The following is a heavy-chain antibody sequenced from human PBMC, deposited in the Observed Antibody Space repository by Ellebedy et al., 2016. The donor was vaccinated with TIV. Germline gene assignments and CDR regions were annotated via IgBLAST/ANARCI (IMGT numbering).Heavy chain of an antibody. CDR2: IGTAGDT. Sequence: GESLKISCAASGFTFSSYDMHWVRQATGKGLEWVSAIGTAGDTYYPGSVKGRFTISRDNAKNTLYLQMNSLRAEDTAVYYCARDSRFETMIAWGQGTLVTVSS. J-gene: IGHJ5*02. V-gene: IGHV3-13*01. CDR3: ARDSRFETMIA. CDR1: GFTFSSYD. D-gene: IGHD3-22*01.